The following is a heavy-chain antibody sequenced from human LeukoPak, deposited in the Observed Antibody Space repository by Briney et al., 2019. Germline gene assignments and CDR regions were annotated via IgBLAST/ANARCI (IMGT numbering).Heavy chain of an antibody. Sequence: GGSLRLSCAASGFSFSTYSMNWARQAPGKGLEWVASITSTSTYIYYADSVQGRFAVSRDNARNSLYLQMNSLRAEDTAVFYCVRRGPNNSGLDYWGQGTLVTVSS. CDR1: GFSFSTYS. CDR3: VRRGPNNSGLDY. J-gene: IGHJ4*02. D-gene: IGHD5-12*01. CDR2: ITSTSTYI. V-gene: IGHV3-21*01.